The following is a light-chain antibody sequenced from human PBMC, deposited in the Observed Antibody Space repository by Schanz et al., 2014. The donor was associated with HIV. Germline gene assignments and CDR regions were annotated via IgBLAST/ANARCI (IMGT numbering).Light chain of an antibody. V-gene: IGLV2-23*01. J-gene: IGLJ2*01. CDR1: ISDVGSYNL. CDR3: ASYAGSNNLV. CDR2: EGS. Sequence: QSVLTQSASVSGSPGQSITISCTGTISDVGSYNLVSWYQQHPGKAPKLIIYEGSKRPLGVSNRFSGSKSGNTASLTISGLQAEDEADYYCASYAGSNNLVFGGGTKLTVL.